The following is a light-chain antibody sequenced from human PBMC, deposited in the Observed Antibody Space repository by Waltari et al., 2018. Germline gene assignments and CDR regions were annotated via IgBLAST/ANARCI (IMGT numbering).Light chain of an antibody. CDR1: QRITDW. CDR3: QQYGNYGYT. Sequence: DIQMTQSPSTLSASLGDRAPITCRASQRITDWLAWYQQKPGKAPKPLIYKASNLESGVPSRFSGSGSGTEFTLTISSLQPEDFATYICQQYGNYGYTFGQGTKLEIK. CDR2: KAS. J-gene: IGKJ2*01. V-gene: IGKV1-5*03.